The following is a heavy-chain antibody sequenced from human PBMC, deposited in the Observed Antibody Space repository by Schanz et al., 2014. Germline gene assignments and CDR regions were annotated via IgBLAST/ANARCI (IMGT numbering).Heavy chain of an antibody. V-gene: IGHV3-11*01. CDR1: GFSFSDSF. D-gene: IGHD1-26*01. J-gene: IGHJ2*01. CDR2: MSHSGGVI. Sequence: QMQLVESGGGLVKPGGSLRLSCVASGFSFSDSFMSWIRQTPEKGLEWIAFMSHSGGVIYYAESVRGRFFISRDNAKNSLYLQMKSLRVDDTAVYYCARNRGSGGKNWYFDLCGRGTLVTVSS. CDR3: ARNRGSGGKNWYFDL.